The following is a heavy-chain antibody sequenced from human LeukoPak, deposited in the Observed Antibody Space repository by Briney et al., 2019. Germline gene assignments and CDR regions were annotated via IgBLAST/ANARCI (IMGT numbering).Heavy chain of an antibody. Sequence: PGRSLRLSCAASGFTFSSYAMHWVRQAPGKGLEWVAVISYDGSNKYYADSVKGRFTISRDNSKNTLYLQTNSLRAEDTAVYYCARDGRVYSYGPAYFDYWGQGTLVTVSS. CDR2: ISYDGSNK. J-gene: IGHJ4*02. D-gene: IGHD5-18*01. CDR1: GFTFSSYA. V-gene: IGHV3-30*04. CDR3: ARDGRVYSYGPAYFDY.